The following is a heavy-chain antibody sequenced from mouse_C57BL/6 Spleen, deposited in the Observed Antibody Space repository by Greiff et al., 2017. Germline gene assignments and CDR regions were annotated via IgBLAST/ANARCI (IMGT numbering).Heavy chain of an antibody. D-gene: IGHD1-1*01. J-gene: IGHJ3*01. CDR2: IYPGNSDT. Sequence: VQLQQSGTVLARPGASVKMSCKTSGYTFTSYWMHWVKQRPGQGLEWIGAIYPGNSDTSYNQKFKGKAKLTAVTSASTAYMGLSSLTNEDSAVYYCTNYYGSSLFAYWGQGTLVTVSA. V-gene: IGHV1-5*01. CDR3: TNYYGSSLFAY. CDR1: GYTFTSYW.